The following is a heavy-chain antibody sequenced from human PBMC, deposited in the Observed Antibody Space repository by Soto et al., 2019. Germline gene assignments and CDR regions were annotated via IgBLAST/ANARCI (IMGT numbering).Heavy chain of an antibody. V-gene: IGHV3-49*03. Sequence: EVQVLESGGGLVQPGGSLRLSCTGSGFSFGDYAMSWFRQAPGKGLEWVGFIRSKPFGGTTAYAASVQDRFMMSRDDSKVYGYLQMTTLKTEDIAVYFCSMIKDFHGFTDLDFWDQGTLFTVSS. D-gene: IGHD3-10*01. CDR2: IRSKPFGGTT. J-gene: IGHJ4*02. CDR3: SMIKDFHGFTDLDF. CDR1: GFSFGDYA.